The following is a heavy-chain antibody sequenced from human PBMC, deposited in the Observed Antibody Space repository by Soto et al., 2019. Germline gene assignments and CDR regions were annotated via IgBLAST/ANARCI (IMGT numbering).Heavy chain of an antibody. D-gene: IGHD6-19*01. Sequence: QVQLVESGGGVVQPGRSLRLSCTASGFTFGSCAMHWVRQAPGKGLEWVAVISNDGTNKIYVDSVKGRFTISRDNSKNTLYLQMNSLRAEDTAVYYCAKEWSEWLAPVVDVWGQGTTVTVSS. V-gene: IGHV3-30*18. J-gene: IGHJ6*02. CDR1: GFTFGSCA. CDR3: AKEWSEWLAPVVDV. CDR2: ISNDGTNK.